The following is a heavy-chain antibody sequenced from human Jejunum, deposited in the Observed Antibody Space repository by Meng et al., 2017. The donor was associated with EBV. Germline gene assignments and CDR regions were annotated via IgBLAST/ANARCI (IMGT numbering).Heavy chain of an antibody. CDR1: GFIVSNSY. J-gene: IGHJ5*01. CDR3: AKRETSGWYDL. V-gene: IGHV3-53*01. CDR2: IYSDSTT. Sequence: QLVDSGGGLSQPGGSLRLSCAASGFIVSNSYFSWVRQAPGKGLEWVSVIYSDSTTHYADSVKGRFTMSRDNSKSTLFLQMDSLRAEDTAIYYCAKRETSGWYDLWGQGTLVTVSS. D-gene: IGHD6-19*01.